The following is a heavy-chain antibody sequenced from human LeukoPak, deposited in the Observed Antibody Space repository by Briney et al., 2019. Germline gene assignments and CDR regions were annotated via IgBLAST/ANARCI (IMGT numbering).Heavy chain of an antibody. J-gene: IGHJ3*02. D-gene: IGHD2-2*02. CDR3: ARCRADNIPLDAFDI. CDR2: TYTSGST. V-gene: IGHV4-4*07. Sequence: SETLSLTCTVSGGSISSYYWSWIRQPAGKGLEWIGRTYTSGSTNYNPSLKSRVTMSVDTSKNQFSLKLSSVTAADTAVYYCARCRADNIPLDAFDIWGQGTMVTVSS. CDR1: GGSISSYY.